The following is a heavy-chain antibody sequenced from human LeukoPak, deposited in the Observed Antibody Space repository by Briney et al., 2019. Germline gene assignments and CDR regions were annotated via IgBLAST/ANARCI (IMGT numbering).Heavy chain of an antibody. D-gene: IGHD5-24*01. CDR2: IYYSGNT. V-gene: IGHV4-59*08. J-gene: IGHJ4*02. CDR1: GGSLSSDY. Sequence: SETLSLTCTVSGGSLSSDYWTWIRQPPGKRLQWIGYIYYSGNTNYNPSLKSRVTISVDTSKNQCTLRLSSVTAADTAVYYCARLGNRDGYNYFLDYWGQGILVTVSS. CDR3: ARLGNRDGYNYFLDY.